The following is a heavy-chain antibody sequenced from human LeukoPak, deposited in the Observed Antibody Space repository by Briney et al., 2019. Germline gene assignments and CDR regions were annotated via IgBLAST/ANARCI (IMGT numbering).Heavy chain of an antibody. V-gene: IGHV3-11*04. CDR2: IDGSGRTI. D-gene: IGHD7-27*01. CDR1: GFTFSDYY. J-gene: IGHJ4*02. Sequence: PGGSLRLSCAASGFTFSDYYMSWMRQAPGKGLEWVSHIDGSGRTIYYVDSVKGRFTISRDNAKNPLYLQMISLRAEDTAVYYCARGNWGPDYWGQGTLATVSS. CDR3: ARGNWGPDY.